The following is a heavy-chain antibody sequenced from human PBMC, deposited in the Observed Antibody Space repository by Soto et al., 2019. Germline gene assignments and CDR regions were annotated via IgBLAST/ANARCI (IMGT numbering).Heavy chain of an antibody. CDR1: GGSFSGYY. D-gene: IGHD3-16*01. J-gene: IGHJ3*02. CDR3: ARGLRQNYGWGNIGSNDAFDI. CDR2: INHSGST. V-gene: IGHV4-34*01. Sequence: SETLSLTCAVNGGSFSGYYWSWIRQPPVKGLEWIGEINHSGSTNYSPSLKSRVTISVDTSKNQFSLKLSSVTAADTAVYYCARGLRQNYGWGNIGSNDAFDIWGQGTMVTVSS.